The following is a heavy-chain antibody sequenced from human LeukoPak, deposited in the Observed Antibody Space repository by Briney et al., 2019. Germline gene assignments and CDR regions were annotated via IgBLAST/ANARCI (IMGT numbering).Heavy chain of an antibody. CDR2: IKPDGSEE. V-gene: IGHV3-7*01. CDR3: ARERLRANYYDSRGHHFDY. D-gene: IGHD3-22*01. J-gene: IGHJ4*02. Sequence: GGSLRLSCAASGFTFSIYWMSWVRQAPGKGLEWVANIKPDGSEEYYVDSVKGRFTISRDNVKNSLYLQMNSLRAEDTAVYYCARERLRANYYDSRGHHFDYWGQGTLVTVSS. CDR1: GFTFSIYW.